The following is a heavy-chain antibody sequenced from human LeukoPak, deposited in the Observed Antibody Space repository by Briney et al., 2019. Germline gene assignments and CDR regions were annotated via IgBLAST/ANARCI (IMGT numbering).Heavy chain of an antibody. CDR1: GYSFTSYW. CDR2: IYPGDSDT. D-gene: IGHD3-10*01. Sequence: GESLKISYKGSGYSFTSYWIGWVRQMPGKGLEWMGIIYPGDSDTRYSPSFQGQVTISADKSISTAYLQWSSLKASDTAMYYCARHKRDGLWFGELLYPYYFDYWGQGTLVTVSS. J-gene: IGHJ4*02. V-gene: IGHV5-51*01. CDR3: ARHKRDGLWFGELLYPYYFDY.